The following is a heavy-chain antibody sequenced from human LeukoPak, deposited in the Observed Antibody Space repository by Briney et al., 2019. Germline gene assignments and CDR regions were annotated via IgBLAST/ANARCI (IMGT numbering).Heavy chain of an antibody. J-gene: IGHJ5*02. CDR2: ISYVWST. CDR3: ATRPGADYGGDHWFDP. D-gene: IGHD4-23*01. Sequence: SETLSLTCTVSGGSITSNHYYWGWLRHPPGKGLEWVGRISYVWSTHYNPSLKPRVPMSVEISQHRLPPELRSVTPTHRAVFPCATRPGADYGGDHWFDPCGQGTLVTVSS. CDR1: GGSITSNHYY. V-gene: IGHV4-39*02.